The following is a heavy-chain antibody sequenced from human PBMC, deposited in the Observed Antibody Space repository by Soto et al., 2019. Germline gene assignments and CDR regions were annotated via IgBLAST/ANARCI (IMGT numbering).Heavy chain of an antibody. Sequence: SETLSLTCTVSGGSISSYYWSWIRQPPGKGLEWIGHIYYSGSTNYNPSLKSRVTISVDTSKNQFSLKVSSVTAADTAVYYCARGTGLFEYWGQGTLVTVSS. CDR3: ARGTGLFEY. CDR2: IYYSGST. D-gene: IGHD7-27*01. CDR1: GGSISSYY. V-gene: IGHV4-59*01. J-gene: IGHJ4*02.